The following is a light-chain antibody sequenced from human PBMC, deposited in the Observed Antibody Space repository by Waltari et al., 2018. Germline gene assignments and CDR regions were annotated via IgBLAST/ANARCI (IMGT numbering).Light chain of an antibody. CDR1: SGHSSDV. Sequence: QLVLTQSPSASASLGASVKLTCTLSSGHSSDVIAWHQQQAAKGPRYLMKVNSDGSHIKGDDIPDRFAGSSSGAERYLSISSLQSEDEADYYCQTGGHGTWVFGGGTRLTVL. V-gene: IGLV4-69*01. J-gene: IGLJ3*02. CDR3: QTGGHGTWV. CDR2: VNSDGSH.